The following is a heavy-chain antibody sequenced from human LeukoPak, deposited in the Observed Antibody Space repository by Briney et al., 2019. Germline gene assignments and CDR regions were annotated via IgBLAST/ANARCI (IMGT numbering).Heavy chain of an antibody. Sequence: GGSLRLSCAASGFTFDDYAMHWVRQAPGKGLEWVSGISWNSGSIGYADSVKGRFTISRDNSKNTLYLQMNSLRAEDTAVYYCAKDGSQGQYYYDSSGYHDYWGQGTLVTVSS. J-gene: IGHJ4*02. V-gene: IGHV3-9*01. CDR2: ISWNSGSI. D-gene: IGHD3-22*01. CDR3: AKDGSQGQYYYDSSGYHDY. CDR1: GFTFDDYA.